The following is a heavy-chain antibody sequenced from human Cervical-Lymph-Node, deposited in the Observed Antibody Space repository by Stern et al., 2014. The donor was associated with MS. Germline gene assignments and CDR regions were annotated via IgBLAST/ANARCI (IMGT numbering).Heavy chain of an antibody. CDR3: ARGERSGVIAGWGYGLDA. CDR1: GFTFDAYA. CDR2: IGWNTGAL. Sequence: EVQLVESGGDLVQPGRSLRLSCAASGFTFDAYAMHWVRLAPGKGLEWVSGIGWNTGALGYAVSVKGRFTISRDNARNSLYLQLNSLRAEDTALYYCARGERSGVIAGWGYGLDAWGQGTTVTVSS. V-gene: IGHV3-9*01. J-gene: IGHJ6*02. D-gene: IGHD3-16*02.